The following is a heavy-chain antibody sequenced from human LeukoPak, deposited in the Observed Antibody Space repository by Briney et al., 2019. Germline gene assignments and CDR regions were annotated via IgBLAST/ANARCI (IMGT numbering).Heavy chain of an antibody. V-gene: IGHV3-23*01. CDR1: GFTFSSYA. CDR2: ISGSGGST. CDR3: ANTYYDFWGGYDY. Sequence: GGSLRLSCAASGFTFSSYAMSWVRQAPGKGLEWVSAISGSGGSTYYADSVKGRFTISRDNSKNTLYLQMNSLRAEDTAVYYCANTYYDFWGGYDYWGQGTLVTVSS. D-gene: IGHD3-3*01. J-gene: IGHJ4*02.